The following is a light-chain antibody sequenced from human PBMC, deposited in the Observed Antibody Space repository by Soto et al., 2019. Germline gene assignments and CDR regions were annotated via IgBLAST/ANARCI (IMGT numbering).Light chain of an antibody. V-gene: IGKV3-15*01. Sequence: EMVVTQSPATLSESPGERDTLTCRASQSISSNLAWYQQKPGQAPRLLIYGASTRATGIPARFSGSGSGTEFTLTISSLQSEDFAVYDCQQYNNWPRTFGQGTKVDIK. J-gene: IGKJ1*01. CDR1: QSISSN. CDR3: QQYNNWPRT. CDR2: GAS.